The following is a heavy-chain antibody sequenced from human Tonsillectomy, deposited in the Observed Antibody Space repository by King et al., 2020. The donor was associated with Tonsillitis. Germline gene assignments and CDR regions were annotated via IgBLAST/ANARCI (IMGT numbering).Heavy chain of an antibody. Sequence: QLQESGPGLVKPSGTLSLTCAVSGDSISSTNWWSWVRQPPGRGLEWIGEIYHSGSTNYNPSLKSRATISLDKSKNQFSLKLSSVTAADTAVYYCAILYDILTGYTDAFDIWGQGTMVTVSS. V-gene: IGHV4-4*02. CDR1: GDSISSTNW. CDR3: AILYDILTGYTDAFDI. D-gene: IGHD3-9*01. CDR2: IYHSGST. J-gene: IGHJ3*02.